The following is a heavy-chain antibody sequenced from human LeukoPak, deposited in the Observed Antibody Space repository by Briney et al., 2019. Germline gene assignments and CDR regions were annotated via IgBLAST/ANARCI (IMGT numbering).Heavy chain of an antibody. CDR1: GFTFSSYA. CDR2: ISGSGGST. D-gene: IGHD3-9*01. V-gene: IGHV3-23*01. J-gene: IGHJ3*02. Sequence: GGSLRLSCTASGFTFSSYAMSWVRQAPGKGLEWVSAISGSGGSTHYADSVKGRFTVSRDNVKSSLYLQMDSLRAEDTALYFCATAYFDWFGSAFDIWGPGTMVIVSS. CDR3: ATAYFDWFGSAFDI.